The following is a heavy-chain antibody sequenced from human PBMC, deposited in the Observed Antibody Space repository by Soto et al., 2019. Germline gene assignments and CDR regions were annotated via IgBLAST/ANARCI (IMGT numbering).Heavy chain of an antibody. D-gene: IGHD6-13*01. CDR1: GVTFSSYA. V-gene: IGHV3-23*01. Sequence: GGSLGLSCAASGVTFSSYAMSGVRQAPGKGLEWVSAISGSGGSTYYADSVKGRFTISRDNSKNTLYLQMNSLRAEDTAVYYCAKDREYSSSGQYYFDYWGQGTLVTV. CDR3: AKDREYSSSGQYYFDY. CDR2: ISGSGGST. J-gene: IGHJ4*02.